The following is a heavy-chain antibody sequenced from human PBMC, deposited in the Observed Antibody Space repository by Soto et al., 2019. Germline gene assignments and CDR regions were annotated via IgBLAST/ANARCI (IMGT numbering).Heavy chain of an antibody. CDR3: ARRTGYYYYYYMDV. D-gene: IGHD2-8*02. V-gene: IGHV4-39*01. Sequence: PSETLSLTCTVSGGSISSSSYYWGWIRQPPGKGLEWIGSIYYSGSTYYNPSLKSRVTISVDTSKNQFSLKLSSVTAADTAVYYCARRTGYYYYYYMDVWGKGTTVTVSS. J-gene: IGHJ6*03. CDR1: GGSISSSSYY. CDR2: IYYSGST.